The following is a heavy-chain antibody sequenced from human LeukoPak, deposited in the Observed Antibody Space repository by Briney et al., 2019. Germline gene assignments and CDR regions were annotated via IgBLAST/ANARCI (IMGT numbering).Heavy chain of an antibody. CDR2: IYYSGST. V-gene: IGHV4-30-4*01. Sequence: PSETLSLTCTVSGGSISSGDYYWGWIRQPPGKGLEWIGYIYYSGSTYYNPSLKSRVTISVDTSKNQFSLKLSSVTAADTAVYYCARVLGDYGDENWFDPWGQGTLVTVSS. CDR1: GGSISSGDYY. J-gene: IGHJ5*02. CDR3: ARVLGDYGDENWFDP. D-gene: IGHD4-17*01.